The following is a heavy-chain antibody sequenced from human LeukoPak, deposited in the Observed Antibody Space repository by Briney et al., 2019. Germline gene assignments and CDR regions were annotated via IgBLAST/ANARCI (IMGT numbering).Heavy chain of an antibody. V-gene: IGHV3-30*02. CDR3: ARMGMYYYYMDV. CDR1: GFTFSNYG. CDR2: IPYDGSNK. J-gene: IGHJ6*03. D-gene: IGHD1-26*01. Sequence: GGSLRLSCAASGFTFSNYGMHWVRQVPGKGLEWVAFIPYDGSNKYYADSLKGRFTISRDNAKNSLYLQMNSLRAEDTAVYYCARMGMYYYYMDVWGKGTTVTVSS.